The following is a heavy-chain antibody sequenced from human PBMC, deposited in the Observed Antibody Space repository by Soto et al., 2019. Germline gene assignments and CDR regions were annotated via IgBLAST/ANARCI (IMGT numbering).Heavy chain of an antibody. CDR1: GFTFSSYA. CDR2: ISGSGGST. CDR3: AKEGMIASTLLGRFNSRKKAYFFDY. D-gene: IGHD1-1*01. V-gene: IGHV3-23*01. J-gene: IGHJ4*02. Sequence: GGSLRLSCAASGFTFSSYAMNWVRQAPGKGLEWVSGISGSGGSTYYADSVKGRFTISRDSSKNTLYLQMNSLRAEDTAVYYCAKEGMIASTLLGRFNSRKKAYFFDYWGQGALVTVSS.